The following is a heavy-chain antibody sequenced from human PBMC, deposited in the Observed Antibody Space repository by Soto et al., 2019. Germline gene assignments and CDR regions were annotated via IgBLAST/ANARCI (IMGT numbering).Heavy chain of an antibody. Sequence: QVQLVQSGAEVKKPGSSVKVSCKASGGTFSSYTISWVRQAPGQGLEWMGRIIPILGIANYAQKFQGRVTITADKSTSTAYMELSSLRSEDTAVYYSARDRATIFWVNWGQGTLVTVSS. J-gene: IGHJ4*02. CDR3: ARDRATIFWVN. V-gene: IGHV1-69*08. CDR1: GGTFSSYT. D-gene: IGHD3-9*01. CDR2: IIPILGIA.